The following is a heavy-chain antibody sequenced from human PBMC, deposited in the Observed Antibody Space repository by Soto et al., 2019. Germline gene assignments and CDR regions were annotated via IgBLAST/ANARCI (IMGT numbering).Heavy chain of an antibody. Sequence: SETLSLTCTVSGGSISSSSYYWGWIRQPPGKGLEWIGSIYYSGSTYYNPSLKSRVTISVDTSKNQFSLNLRSVTAADTAVYYCASSGSCSSTSCYVSHFDFWGQVTQVTV. J-gene: IGHJ4*02. CDR1: GGSISSSSYY. V-gene: IGHV4-39*01. D-gene: IGHD2-2*01. CDR2: IYYSGST. CDR3: ASSGSCSSTSCYVSHFDF.